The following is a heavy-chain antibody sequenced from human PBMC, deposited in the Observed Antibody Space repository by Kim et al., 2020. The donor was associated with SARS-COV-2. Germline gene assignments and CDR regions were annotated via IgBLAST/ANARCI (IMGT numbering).Heavy chain of an antibody. D-gene: IGHD2-15*01. CDR3: AHLAGTSPTYDY. J-gene: IGHJ4*02. V-gene: IGHV2-5*01. Sequence: RYSPSLKSRLTITKDTSKNQVVLTMTNMDPVDTATYYCAHLAGTSPTYDYWGQGTLVTVSS.